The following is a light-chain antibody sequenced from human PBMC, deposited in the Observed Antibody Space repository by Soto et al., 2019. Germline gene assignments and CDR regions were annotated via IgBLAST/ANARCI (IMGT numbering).Light chain of an antibody. CDR1: QSVSSTY. J-gene: IGKJ1*01. Sequence: EIVLTQSPGTLSLSPRDRVTLSCRASQSVSSTYLARNQQTPGQAPGLLIYGASSRATGIPDRFRGSGSGTDFTVTTSSVEPEDCGVDYCQQCDTSPWTFGQGTQVQVK. CDR3: QQCDTSPWT. V-gene: IGKV3-20*01. CDR2: GAS.